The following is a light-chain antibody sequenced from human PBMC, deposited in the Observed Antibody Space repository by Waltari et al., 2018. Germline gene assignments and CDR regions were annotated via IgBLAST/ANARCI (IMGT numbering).Light chain of an antibody. CDR1: SSDVGGYDY. CDR2: DVS. V-gene: IGLV2-11*01. CDR3: CSYAGSYTWV. J-gene: IGLJ3*02. Sequence: SALTQPRSVSESPGQSVTISCTGTSSDVGGYDYVSWYQQPPGKAPKLMIYDVSERPSGVPDRFSGSRSGNTASLTISGLQAEDEADYYCCSYAGSYTWVFGGGTKLTVL.